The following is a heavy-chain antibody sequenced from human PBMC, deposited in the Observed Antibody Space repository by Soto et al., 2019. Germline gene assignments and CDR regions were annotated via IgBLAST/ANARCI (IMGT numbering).Heavy chain of an antibody. V-gene: IGHV1-69*01. CDR3: SRALFGQQWLVGFDT. CDR1: GGSFSNDI. J-gene: IGHJ4*02. D-gene: IGHD6-19*01. CDR2: TIPMFATA. Sequence: QVHLVQSGAEVKKPGSSVTVSCKASGGSFSNDIFAWVRQAPGQGLEWMGGTIPMFATAQYAQKLQGRVTITADESRRTVYMDLTSLTSVGTAVYYCSRALFGQQWLVGFDTLGQGALVTVSS.